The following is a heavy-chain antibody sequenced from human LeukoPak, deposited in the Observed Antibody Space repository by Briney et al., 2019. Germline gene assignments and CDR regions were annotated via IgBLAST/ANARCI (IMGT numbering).Heavy chain of an antibody. CDR2: ISSSGTTI. CDR3: ARVELAPYYYYMDV. CDR1: GFSIRSYE. D-gene: IGHD1-7*01. V-gene: IGHV3-48*03. Sequence: PVGSLRLSCAASGFSIRSYEMNWVRQAPGKGLEWVSYISSSGTTIYYADSVKGRFTISRDNAKNSLYLQMNSLRAEDTAVYYCARVELAPYYYYMDVWGKGTTVTVSS. J-gene: IGHJ6*03.